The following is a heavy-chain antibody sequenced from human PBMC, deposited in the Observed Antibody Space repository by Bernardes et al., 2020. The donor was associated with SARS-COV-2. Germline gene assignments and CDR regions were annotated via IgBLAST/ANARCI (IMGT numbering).Heavy chain of an antibody. Sequence: GGSLSLSCAASGFTFSKYWMKWVRQAPGKGLEWVANIKEDGSDKYYVDSVRGRFTISRDNAKNSLYLQMNSLRAEDTAVYYCARDLYSYGPDTFHIWGQGTMVTVSS. CDR2: IKEDGSDK. V-gene: IGHV3-7*04. CDR3: ARDLYSYGPDTFHI. J-gene: IGHJ3*02. CDR1: GFTFSKYW. D-gene: IGHD5-18*01.